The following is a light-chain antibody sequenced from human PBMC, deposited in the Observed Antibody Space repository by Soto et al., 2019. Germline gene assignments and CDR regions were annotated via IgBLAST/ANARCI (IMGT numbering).Light chain of an antibody. Sequence: QSALTQPASVSGSPGQSITISGTGTSSDVAGHNYVSWYQQHPGKAPKIIIYDVNNRPPGISNRFSGSKSGYTASLTISGLQAEDEADYYCSSYISSSTLYVFGTGTKLTVL. CDR1: SSDVAGHNY. V-gene: IGLV2-14*01. J-gene: IGLJ1*01. CDR3: SSYISSSTLYV. CDR2: DVN.